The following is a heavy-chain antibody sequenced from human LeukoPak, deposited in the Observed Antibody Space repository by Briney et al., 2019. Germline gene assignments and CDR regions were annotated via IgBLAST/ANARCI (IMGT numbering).Heavy chain of an antibody. V-gene: IGHV4-59*01. D-gene: IGHD4-17*01. CDR3: ASKKGAYGESPFQH. CDR2: IYYSGST. J-gene: IGHJ1*01. Sequence: SETLSLTCTVSGGSISSYYWSWIRQPPGKGLEWIGYIYYSGSTNYNPSLKSRVTISVDTSKNQFSLKLSSVTAADTAVYYCASKKGAYGESPFQHWGQGTLVTVSS. CDR1: GGSISSYY.